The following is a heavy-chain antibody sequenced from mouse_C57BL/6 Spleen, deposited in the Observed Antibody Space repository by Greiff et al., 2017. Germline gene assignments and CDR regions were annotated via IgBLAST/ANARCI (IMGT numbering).Heavy chain of an antibody. J-gene: IGHJ2*01. CDR1: GFNFKDDY. CDR3: TTDGSSFFDY. CDR2: IDPENGDT. V-gene: IGHV14-4*01. D-gene: IGHD1-1*01. Sequence: EVQLQQSGAELVRPGASVKLSCTASGFNFKDDYMHWVKQRPEQGLEWIGWIDPENGDTEYASKFQGKATITADTSSNTAYLQLSSLTSEDTAVYYCTTDGSSFFDYWGQGTTLTVSS.